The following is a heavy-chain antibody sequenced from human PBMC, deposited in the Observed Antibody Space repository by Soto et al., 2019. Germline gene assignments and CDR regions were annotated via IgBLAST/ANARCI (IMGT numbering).Heavy chain of an antibody. D-gene: IGHD3-9*01. Sequence: EVQLLESGGGLVQPGGSLRLSCAASGFTFSNYAMSWVRQAPGKGLEWVSAISNYGGSTYYADSVTGRFTISRDSPKNTLYLQMNSLRAEDTAVYYCAKHYDILTGYYTGYYYYYMDVWGKGTTVTVSS. CDR3: AKHYDILTGYYTGYYYYYMDV. J-gene: IGHJ6*03. CDR2: ISNYGGST. CDR1: GFTFSNYA. V-gene: IGHV3-23*01.